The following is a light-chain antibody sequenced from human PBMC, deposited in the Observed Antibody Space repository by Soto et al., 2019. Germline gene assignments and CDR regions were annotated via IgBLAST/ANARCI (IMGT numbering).Light chain of an antibody. CDR3: QQSGSWPLT. CDR1: QSVSSS. Sequence: EIVLTQYPATLSLSPGESATLSCRASQSVSSSLAWYQQKPGQAPRLLIYDASNRATGIPARFSGSGSGTDFTLTISSLEPGDFAVYYCQQSGSWPLTFGQGTRLEIK. J-gene: IGKJ5*01. CDR2: DAS. V-gene: IGKV3-11*01.